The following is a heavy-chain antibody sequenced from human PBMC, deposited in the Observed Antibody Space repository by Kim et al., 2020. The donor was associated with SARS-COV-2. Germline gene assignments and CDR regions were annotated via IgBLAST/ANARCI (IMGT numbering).Heavy chain of an antibody. Sequence: GGSLRLSCAASGFTFSSYAMSWVRQAPGKGLEWVSAISGSGGSTYYADSVKGRFTISRDNSKNTLYLQMNSLRAEDTAVYYCAKNLGTWAPYYYGMDVWGQGTTVTVSS. V-gene: IGHV3-23*01. CDR1: GFTFSSYA. CDR2: ISGSGGST. D-gene: IGHD1-7*01. CDR3: AKNLGTWAPYYYGMDV. J-gene: IGHJ6*02.